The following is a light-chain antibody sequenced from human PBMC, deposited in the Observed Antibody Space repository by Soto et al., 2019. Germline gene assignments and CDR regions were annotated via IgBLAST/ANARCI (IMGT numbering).Light chain of an antibody. CDR3: QQYGSPWT. Sequence: EIVMTQSPATLSVSPGETATLSCRASQSLTSYLAWYQQKPGQAPRLLIYGASSRATGIPDRFSGSGSGTDFTLTISRLEPEDFAVYYCQQYGSPWTFGQGTKVDNK. CDR1: QSLTSY. V-gene: IGKV3-20*01. J-gene: IGKJ1*01. CDR2: GAS.